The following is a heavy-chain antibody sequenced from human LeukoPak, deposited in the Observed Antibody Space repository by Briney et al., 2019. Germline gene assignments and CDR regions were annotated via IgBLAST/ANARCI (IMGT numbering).Heavy chain of an antibody. CDR2: IIPIFGTA. V-gene: IGHV1-69*01. CDR3: AREGYRRAFDY. D-gene: IGHD6-13*01. CDR1: GGTFSSYA. J-gene: IGHJ4*02. Sequence: AVKVSCKASGGTFSSYAISWVRQPPGQGLEWMGGIIPIFGTANYAQKFQGRVTITADESTSTAYMELSSLRSEDTAVYYCAREGYRRAFDYWGQGTLVTVSS.